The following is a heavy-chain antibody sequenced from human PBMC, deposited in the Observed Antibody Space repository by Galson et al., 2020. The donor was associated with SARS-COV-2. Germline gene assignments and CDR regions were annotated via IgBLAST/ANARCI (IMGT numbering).Heavy chain of an antibody. V-gene: IGHV4-59*01. D-gene: IGHD2-15*01. Sequence: LQASETLSLTFAVLGGPMSSYTWSWLRQPPGKGLEFIGHVSDSGSPYRNPSLQSRVTLSLYTSKNQFSLRLTSPTPADTSVYYCARGLGLLFDFWGQGNLVIVSS. J-gene: IGHJ4*02. CDR1: GGPMSSYT. CDR3: ARGLGLLFDF. CDR2: VSDSGSP.